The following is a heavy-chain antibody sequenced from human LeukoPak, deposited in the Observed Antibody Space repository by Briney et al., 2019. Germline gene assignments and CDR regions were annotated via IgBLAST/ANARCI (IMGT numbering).Heavy chain of an antibody. CDR1: GGSISISSYY. CDR2: IYYSGST. D-gene: IGHD3-22*01. J-gene: IGHJ4*02. CDR3: ARHPGIVVVPRYYFDY. Sequence: SETLSLTCTVSGGSISISSYYWGWIRQPPGKGLEWIGSIYYSGSTYYNPSLKSRVTISVDTSKNQFSLKLSSVTAADTAVYYCARHPGIVVVPRYYFDYWGQGTLVTVSS. V-gene: IGHV4-39*01.